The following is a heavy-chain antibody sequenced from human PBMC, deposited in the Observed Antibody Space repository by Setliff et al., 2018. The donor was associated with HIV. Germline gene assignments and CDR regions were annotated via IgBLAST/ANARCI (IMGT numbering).Heavy chain of an antibody. D-gene: IGHD2-21*01. CDR1: GGAFSGYY. CDR3: TRAQIAAPRPFDY. J-gene: IGHJ4*02. Sequence: VYGGAFSGYYWTWIRQSPGRGLEWIGEVNHKGVANYSPSLMRRATISADTSKNQFSLRLSSVTAADTALYFCTRAQIAAPRPFDYWGQGTLVTVSS. CDR2: VNHKGVA. V-gene: IGHV4-34*01.